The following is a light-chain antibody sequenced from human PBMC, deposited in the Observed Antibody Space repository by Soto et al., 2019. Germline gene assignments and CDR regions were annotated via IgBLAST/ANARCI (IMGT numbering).Light chain of an antibody. CDR3: PQSGNPPQP. J-gene: IGKJ1*01. CDR2: GAS. CDR1: QSFIGSY. Sequence: EIVVSQSRGALSVSTGDRDTLSSRARQSFIGSYLAWYQQKPGQAPRLLIYGASSRATGVPDRFSGTGSGTDFTLSISRLEPEDFALYYCPQSGNPPQPFAQGTKVDIK. V-gene: IGKV3-20*01.